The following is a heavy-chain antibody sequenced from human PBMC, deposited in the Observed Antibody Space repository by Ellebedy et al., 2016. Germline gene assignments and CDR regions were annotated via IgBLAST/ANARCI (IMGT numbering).Heavy chain of an antibody. D-gene: IGHD5-18*01. CDR1: GGSISSGSSY. Sequence: SETLSLTCTVSGGSISSGSSYWGWIRQRPRRGPQWIASIYYSGTTYKNPSLKNRVTISVDTSKNQFSLRLSSATASDTATYYCARHSPDSYSYGPFFDFWGQGTLVTVSS. J-gene: IGHJ4*02. V-gene: IGHV4-39*01. CDR2: IYYSGTT. CDR3: ARHSPDSYSYGPFFDF.